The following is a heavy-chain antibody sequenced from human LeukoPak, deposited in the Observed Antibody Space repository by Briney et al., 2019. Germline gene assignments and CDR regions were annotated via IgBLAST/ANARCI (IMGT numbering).Heavy chain of an antibody. J-gene: IGHJ4*02. CDR3: ARRADYGLMYYFDY. D-gene: IGHD4-17*01. CDR1: GGSISSSSYY. CDR2: IYYSGST. V-gene: IGHV4-39*01. Sequence: SETLSLTCTVSGGSISSSSYYWGWIRQPPGKGLEWIGSIYYSGSTYYNPSLKSRVTISVDTSKNQFSLKLSFVTAADTAVYYCARRADYGLMYYFDYWGQGTLVTVSS.